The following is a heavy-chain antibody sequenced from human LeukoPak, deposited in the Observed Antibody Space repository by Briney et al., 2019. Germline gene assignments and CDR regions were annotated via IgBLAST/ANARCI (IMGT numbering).Heavy chain of an antibody. J-gene: IGHJ4*02. D-gene: IGHD2-15*01. CDR1: GYSFTSYW. V-gene: IGHV5-51*01. CDR2: IYPGDSDT. CDR3: ARQKTCSGGSCYFPYPYYFDY. Sequence: HGASLKISCKGSGYSFTSYWIGWVRQMPGKGLEWMGIIYPGDSDTRYSPSFQGQVTISADKSISTAYLQWSSLKASDTAMYYCARQKTCSGGSCYFPYPYYFDYWGQGTLVTVSS.